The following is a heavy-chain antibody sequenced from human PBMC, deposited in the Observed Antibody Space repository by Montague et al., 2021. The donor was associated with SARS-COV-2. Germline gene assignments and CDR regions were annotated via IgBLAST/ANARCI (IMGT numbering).Heavy chain of an antibody. CDR1: GGSISSSSYY. CDR3: ATQGDPSGWIPGPFDF. CDR2: IYYRGST. Sequence: SETLSLTCTVSGGSISSSSYYWAWIREPPGKGLERIGSIYYRGSTYYNPSLKSRVFISVDTSKNQLSLTLTSVTAADTAVYYCATQGDPSGWIPGPFDFWGQGTLLSVSS. J-gene: IGHJ4*02. V-gene: IGHV4-39*01. D-gene: IGHD6-19*01.